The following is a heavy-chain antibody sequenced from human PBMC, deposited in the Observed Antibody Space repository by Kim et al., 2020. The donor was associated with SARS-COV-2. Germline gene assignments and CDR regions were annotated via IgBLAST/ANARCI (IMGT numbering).Heavy chain of an antibody. CDR2: ISYDGSNK. CDR3: ARDSVADYDILRHFGYFDY. J-gene: IGHJ4*02. CDR1: GFTFSSYG. D-gene: IGHD3-9*01. Sequence: GGSLRLSCAASGFTFSSYGMHWVRQAPGKGLEWVAVISYDGSNKYYADSVKGRFTISRDNSKNTLYLQMNSLRAEDTAVYYCARDSVADYDILRHFGYFDYWGQGTLVTVSS. V-gene: IGHV3-33*05.